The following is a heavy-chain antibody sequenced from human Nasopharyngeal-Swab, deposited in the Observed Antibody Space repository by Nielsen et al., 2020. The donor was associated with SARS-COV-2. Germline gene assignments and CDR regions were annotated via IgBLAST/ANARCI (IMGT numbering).Heavy chain of an antibody. Sequence: SETLSLTCTVSGGSISSSSYYWGWIRQPPGKGLEWIGSIYYSGSTYYNPSLKSRVTISVDTSKNQFSLKLSSVTAADTAVYYCSRVEGGSPTPYYYYYYGMDVWGQGTTVTVSS. V-gene: IGHV4-39*07. D-gene: IGHD6-25*01. J-gene: IGHJ6*02. CDR3: SRVEGGSPTPYYYYYYGMDV. CDR1: GGSISSSSYY. CDR2: IYYSGST.